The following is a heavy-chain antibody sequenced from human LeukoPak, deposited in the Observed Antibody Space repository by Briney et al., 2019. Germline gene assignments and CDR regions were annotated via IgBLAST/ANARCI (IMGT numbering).Heavy chain of an antibody. J-gene: IGHJ6*02. D-gene: IGHD3-9*01. Sequence: ASVKVSCKASGYTFTSYGISWVRQAPGQGLEWMGWISAYNGNTNYAQKLQGRVTMTTDTSTSTAYMELSSLRSEDTAVYYCASQLLELRYFDWAYYGMDVWGQGTTVTVSS. V-gene: IGHV1-18*01. CDR2: ISAYNGNT. CDR3: ASQLLELRYFDWAYYGMDV. CDR1: GYTFTSYG.